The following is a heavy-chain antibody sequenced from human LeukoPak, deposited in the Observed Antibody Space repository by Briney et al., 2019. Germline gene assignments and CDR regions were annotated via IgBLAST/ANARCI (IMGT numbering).Heavy chain of an antibody. CDR1: GFTFSSYG. J-gene: IGHJ4*02. Sequence: GGSLRLSCAASGFTFSSYGMHWVRQAPGKGLEWVAVIWYDGSNKYYADSVKGRFTISRDNSKNTLYLQMNSLRAEDTAVCYCARDGSSGWYTGRGNDYWGQGTLVTVSS. CDR3: ARDGSSGWYTGRGNDY. D-gene: IGHD6-19*01. V-gene: IGHV3-33*01. CDR2: IWYDGSNK.